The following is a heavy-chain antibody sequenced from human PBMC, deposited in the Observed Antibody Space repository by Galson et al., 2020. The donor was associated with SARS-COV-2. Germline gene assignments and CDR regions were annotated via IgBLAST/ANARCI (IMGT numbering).Heavy chain of an antibody. CDR2: ISYDGSTK. CDR3: ARETIDYTSSFFDY. Sequence: LSLTCAASGFTFSSHALHWVRQAPGTGLEWVAIISYDGSTKYNADSVQGRFTISRDNSKNTLYLQMNSLRAEDTAVYYCARETIDYTSSFFDYWGRGTLVTVSS. V-gene: IGHV3-30*01. J-gene: IGHJ4*02. CDR1: GFTFSSHA. D-gene: IGHD6-6*01.